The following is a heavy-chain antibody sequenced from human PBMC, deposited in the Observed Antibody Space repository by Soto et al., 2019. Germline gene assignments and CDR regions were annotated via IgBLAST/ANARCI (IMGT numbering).Heavy chain of an antibody. CDR2: ISSGGSTI. CDR1: GLTFSSYE. J-gene: IGHJ4*02. Sequence: GGSLRLSCAASGLTFSSYEMNWVRQAPGKGLEWLSYISSGGSTIYYTDSVKGRFTISRDNAKNSLYLQMNSLRAEDTAVYYCARDRTYYFDYWGQGTLVTVSS. CDR3: ARDRTYYFDY. V-gene: IGHV3-48*03.